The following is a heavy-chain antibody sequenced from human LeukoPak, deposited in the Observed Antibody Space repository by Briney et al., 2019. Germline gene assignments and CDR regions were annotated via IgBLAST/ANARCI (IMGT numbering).Heavy chain of an antibody. CDR3: ATPLEYSSSGLDY. D-gene: IGHD6-6*01. CDR1: GYTFTGYY. V-gene: IGHV1-2*02. Sequence: ASVKVSCKTSGYTFTGYYMHWVRQAPGQGLEWMGWINPNSGGTNYAQKFQGRVTMTRDTSISTAYMELSRLRSDDTAVYYCATPLEYSSSGLDYWGQGTLVTVSS. J-gene: IGHJ4*02. CDR2: INPNSGGT.